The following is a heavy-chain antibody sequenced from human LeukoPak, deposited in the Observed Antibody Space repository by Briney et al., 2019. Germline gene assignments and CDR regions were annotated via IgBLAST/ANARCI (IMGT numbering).Heavy chain of an antibody. J-gene: IGHJ4*01. CDR2: ISSSGTIE. D-gene: IGHD2-2*02. CDR1: GFTLSGHS. V-gene: IGHV3-48*04. CDR3: ARDSGRYCTLDSCYTDFDY. Sequence: GGSLRLSCVASGFTLSGHSMNWVRQSPGKGLEWVSYISSSGTIEFYADSVKGRFAISRENGKNALYLQMNSLRAEDTAVYYRARDSGRYCTLDSCYTDFDYWGRGTLVSVSS.